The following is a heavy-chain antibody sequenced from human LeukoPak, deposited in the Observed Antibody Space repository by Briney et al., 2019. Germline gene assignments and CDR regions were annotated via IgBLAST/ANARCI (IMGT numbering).Heavy chain of an antibody. D-gene: IGHD2-21*01. V-gene: IGHV3-30*04. J-gene: IGHJ6*02. CDR3: AKERRFPLYYYGMDV. CDR1: GFTFSSYA. CDR2: ISYDGSNK. Sequence: GGSLRLSCAASGFTFSSYAMHWVRQAPGKGLEWVAVISYDGSNKYYADSVKGRFTISRDNSKNTLYLQMNSLRAEDTAVYYCAKERRFPLYYYGMDVWGQGTTVTVSS.